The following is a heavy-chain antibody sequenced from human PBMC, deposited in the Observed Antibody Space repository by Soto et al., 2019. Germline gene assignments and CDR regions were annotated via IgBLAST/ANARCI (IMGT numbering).Heavy chain of an antibody. J-gene: IGHJ6*03. D-gene: IGHD3-10*02. CDR2: INPDNGDP. V-gene: IGHV1-18*01. CDR3: ARGVRVSAYLDYYMDV. Sequence: QVQLVQSGAEVKKPGASLKVSCKASGYTFSNFGVSWVRQAPGQGLEWIGWINPDNGDPNYGQKFQGRATMTTDTFTNTAYMEVRGLRSDDTAVYYCARGVRVSAYLDYYMDVWGEGTTVTVSS. CDR1: GYTFSNFG.